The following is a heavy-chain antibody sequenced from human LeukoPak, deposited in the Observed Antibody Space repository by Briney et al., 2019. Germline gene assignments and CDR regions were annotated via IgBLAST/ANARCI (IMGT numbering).Heavy chain of an antibody. J-gene: IGHJ4*02. CDR1: GFTFSSYG. CDR2: IYSGGST. D-gene: IGHD3-3*01. CDR3: ARENYDGVIDY. V-gene: IGHV3-53*01. Sequence: PGGSLRLSCAASGFTFSSYGMHWVRQAPGKGLEWVSVIYSGGSTYYADSVKGRFTISRDNSKNTLYLQMNSLRAEDTAVYYCARENYDGVIDYWGQGTLVTVSS.